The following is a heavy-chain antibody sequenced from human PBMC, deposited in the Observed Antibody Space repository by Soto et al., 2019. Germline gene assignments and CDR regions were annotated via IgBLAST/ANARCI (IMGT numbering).Heavy chain of an antibody. J-gene: IGHJ4*02. V-gene: IGHV1-69*02. Sequence: QVQLVQSGAEVKKPGSSVKVSCKASGGTFSSYTISWVRQAPGQGLEWMGRIIPILGIANYAQKFQGRVRITAAKATSTAYMELSSLRSEDTAVYYYARALPWGTAMTYFDYWGQGTLVTVSS. CDR2: IIPILGIA. CDR1: GGTFSSYT. D-gene: IGHD5-18*01. CDR3: ARALPWGTAMTYFDY.